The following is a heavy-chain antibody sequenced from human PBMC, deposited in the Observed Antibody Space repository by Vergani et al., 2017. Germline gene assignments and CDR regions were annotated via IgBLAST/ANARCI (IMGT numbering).Heavy chain of an antibody. CDR2: IYYSGST. J-gene: IGHJ2*01. CDR1: GGSISSYY. V-gene: IGHV4-59*08. CDR3: ASAVVVAATRWYFDL. D-gene: IGHD2-15*01. Sequence: QVQLQESGPGLVKPSETLSLTCTVSGGSISSYYWSWIRQPPGKGLEWIGYIYYSGSTKYNPSLKSRVTISVDTSKNQFSLKLSSVTAADTAVYYCASAVVVAATRWYFDLWGRGTLVTVSS.